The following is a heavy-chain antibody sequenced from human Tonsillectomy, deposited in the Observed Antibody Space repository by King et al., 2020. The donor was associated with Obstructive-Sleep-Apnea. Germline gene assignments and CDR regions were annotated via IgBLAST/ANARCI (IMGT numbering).Heavy chain of an antibody. D-gene: IGHD3-22*01. CDR1: GFTFSSYS. V-gene: IGHV3-21*01. CDR2: ISSSSSDI. J-gene: IGHJ4*02. CDR3: ARERRLDYYDSSGYHDY. Sequence: VQLVESGGGLVKPGGFLRLSCAASGFTFSSYSMNWVRQAPGKGLEWVSSISSSSSDIYYADSVKGRFTISRDNAKNSLYLQMNSLRAEDTAVYYCARERRLDYYDSSGYHDYWGQGTLVTVSS.